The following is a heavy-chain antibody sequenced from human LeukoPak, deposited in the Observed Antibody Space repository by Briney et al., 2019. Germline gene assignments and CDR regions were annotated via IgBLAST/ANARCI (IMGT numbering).Heavy chain of an antibody. J-gene: IGHJ4*02. CDR2: IYYSGST. D-gene: IGHD3-9*01. CDR3: ARHGEYYDTLTGYYNPPYYFDY. Sequence: SETLSLTCTVSGGSISSYYWSWIRQPPGKGLEWIGYIYYSGSTNYNPSLKSRVTISVDTSKNQFSLKLSSVTAADTAVYYCARHGEYYDTLTGYYNPPYYFDYWGQGTLVTVSS. CDR1: GGSISSYY. V-gene: IGHV4-59*08.